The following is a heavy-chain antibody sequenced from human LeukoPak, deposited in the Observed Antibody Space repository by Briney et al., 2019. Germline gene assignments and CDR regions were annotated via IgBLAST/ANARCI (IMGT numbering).Heavy chain of an antibody. CDR2: IYYSGST. CDR1: GFTFSNAW. Sequence: GSLRLSCAASGFTFSNAWMSWVRQAPGKGLEWIGYIYYSGSTNYNPSLKSRVTISVDTSKNQFSLKLSSVTAADTAVYYCARHVETIRRYYGMDVWGQGTTVTVSS. CDR3: ARHVETIRRYYGMDV. V-gene: IGHV4-59*08. J-gene: IGHJ6*02. D-gene: IGHD5-12*01.